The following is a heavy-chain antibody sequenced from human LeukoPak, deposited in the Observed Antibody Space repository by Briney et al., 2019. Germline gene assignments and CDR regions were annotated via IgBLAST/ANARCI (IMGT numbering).Heavy chain of an antibody. CDR2: IYYSGST. Sequence: SETLSLTCTGSGGSISSYYWSWIRQPPGKGLEWIGYIYYSGSTNYNPSLKSRVTISVDTSKNQFSLKLSSVTAADTAVYYCARHPVPSLDYGDYGYWGQGTLVTVSS. CDR1: GGSISSYY. V-gene: IGHV4-59*08. CDR3: ARHPVPSLDYGDYGY. D-gene: IGHD4-17*01. J-gene: IGHJ4*02.